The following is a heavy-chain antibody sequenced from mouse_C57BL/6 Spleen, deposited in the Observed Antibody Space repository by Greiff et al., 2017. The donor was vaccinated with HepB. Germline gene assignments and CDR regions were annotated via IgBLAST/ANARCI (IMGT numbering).Heavy chain of an antibody. V-gene: IGHV1-69*01. CDR1: GYTFTSYW. J-gene: IGHJ1*03. CDR3: ARSNYGSRGYWYFDV. CDR2: IDPSDSYT. D-gene: IGHD1-1*01. Sequence: VQLQQPGAELVMPGASVKLSCKASGYTFTSYWMHWVKQRPGQGLEWIGEIDPSDSYTNYNQKFKGKSTLTVDKSSSTAYMQLSSLTSEDSAVYYCARSNYGSRGYWYFDVWGTGTTVTVSS.